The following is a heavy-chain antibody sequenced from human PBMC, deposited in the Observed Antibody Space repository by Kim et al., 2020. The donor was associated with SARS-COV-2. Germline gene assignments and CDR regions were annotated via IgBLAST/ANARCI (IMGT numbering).Heavy chain of an antibody. J-gene: IGHJ6*02. CDR2: IYYSGST. V-gene: IGHV4-59*13. D-gene: IGHD3-10*01. Sequence: SETLSLTCTVSGGSISSYYWSWIRQPPGKGLEWIGYIYYSGSTNYNPSLKSRVTISVDTSKNQFSLKLSSVTAADTAVYYCARVWFGDRGYYYYGMDVWGQGTTVTVSS. CDR1: GGSISSYY. CDR3: ARVWFGDRGYYYYGMDV.